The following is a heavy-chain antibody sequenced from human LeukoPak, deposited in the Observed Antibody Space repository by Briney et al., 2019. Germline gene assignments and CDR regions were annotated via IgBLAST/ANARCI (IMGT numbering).Heavy chain of an antibody. CDR1: GYTFTSFG. CDR2: ISAYNGDT. J-gene: IGHJ6*02. CDR3: ARERYPNYDILTGYYKAYYYGMDV. Sequence: ASVTVSCTTSGYTFTSFGITWVRQAPGQGLEWMGWISAYNGDTKSAPKFQGRVTMTTDTPTTTAYMDLRSLRSDDTAVYYCARERYPNYDILTGYYKAYYYGMDVWGQGTTVTVSS. D-gene: IGHD3-9*01. V-gene: IGHV1-18*01.